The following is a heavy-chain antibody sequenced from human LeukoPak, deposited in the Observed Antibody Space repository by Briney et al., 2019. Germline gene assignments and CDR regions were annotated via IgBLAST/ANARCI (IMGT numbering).Heavy chain of an antibody. V-gene: IGHV4-34*01. CDR1: GGSISSYY. J-gene: IGHJ6*03. CDR3: ARGCPDVVPAATSYYYYYYMDV. D-gene: IGHD2-2*01. Sequence: SETLSLTCTVSGGSISSYYWSWIRQPPGKGLEWIGEINHSGSTNYNPSLKSRVTISVDTSKNQFSLKLSSVTAADTAVYYCARGCPDVVPAATSYYYYYYMDVWGKGTTVTVSS. CDR2: INHSGST.